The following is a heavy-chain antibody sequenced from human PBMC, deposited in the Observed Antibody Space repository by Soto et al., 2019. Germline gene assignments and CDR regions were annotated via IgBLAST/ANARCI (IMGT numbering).Heavy chain of an antibody. J-gene: IGHJ4*02. D-gene: IGHD6-19*01. V-gene: IGHV3-23*01. CDR2: ISGSGGST. CDR3: ARRISGWYFDY. Sequence: EVQLLESGGGLVQPGGSLRLSCAASGFTFSSYAMSWVRQAPGKGLEWVSAISGSGGSTYYADSVRGRFTISRDNSKNTLYLQMNSLRDEDTAVYYCARRISGWYFDYWGQGTLVTVSS. CDR1: GFTFSSYA.